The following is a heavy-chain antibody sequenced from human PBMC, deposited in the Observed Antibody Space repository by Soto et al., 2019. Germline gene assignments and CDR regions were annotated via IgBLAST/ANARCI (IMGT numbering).Heavy chain of an antibody. CDR3: AREDSIIIPAVSDF. CDR1: GFPFNNYG. Sequence: GGSLRLSCTVSGFPFNNYGINWVRQSPGKGLEWVSSVSKSDYTYYSDSVKGRFTISRDNAKNSVSLQMNTLRVEDTAVYYCAREDSIIIPAVSDFWGQGTLVTVSS. D-gene: IGHD2-2*01. CDR2: VSKSDYT. J-gene: IGHJ4*02. V-gene: IGHV3-21*01.